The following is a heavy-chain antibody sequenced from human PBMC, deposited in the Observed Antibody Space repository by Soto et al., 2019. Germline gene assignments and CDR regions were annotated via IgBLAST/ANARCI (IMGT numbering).Heavy chain of an antibody. D-gene: IGHD5-18*01. J-gene: IGHJ4*02. CDR3: AREQLWSHFDY. CDR1: GFTFSSYA. Sequence: GGSLRLSCAASGFTFSSYAMSWVRQAPGKGLEWVSVIYSGGSTYYADSVKGRFTISRDNSKNTLYLQMNSLRAEDTAVYYCAREQLWSHFDYWGQGTLVTVSS. V-gene: IGHV3-66*01. CDR2: IYSGGST.